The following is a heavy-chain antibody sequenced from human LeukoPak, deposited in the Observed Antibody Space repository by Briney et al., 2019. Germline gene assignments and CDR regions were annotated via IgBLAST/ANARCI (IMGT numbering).Heavy chain of an antibody. Sequence: SVKVSCKASGGTFSSYAISWVRQAPGQGPEWMGGIIPILGIANYAQKFQGRVTITADKSTSTAYMELSSLRSEDTAVYYCARENKASVSGGYPDYWGQGTLVTVSS. CDR2: IIPILGIA. V-gene: IGHV1-69*10. D-gene: IGHD2-15*01. CDR1: GGTFSSYA. J-gene: IGHJ4*02. CDR3: ARENKASVSGGYPDY.